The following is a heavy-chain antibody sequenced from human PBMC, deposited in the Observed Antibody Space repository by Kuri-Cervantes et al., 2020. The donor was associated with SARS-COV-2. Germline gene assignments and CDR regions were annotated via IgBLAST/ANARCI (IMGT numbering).Heavy chain of an antibody. D-gene: IGHD3-10*01. J-gene: IGHJ4*02. CDR2: ISSSGGIYM. V-gene: IGHV3-11*01. CDR3: ARRITMVRVAWVYFDY. Sequence: GASLRLPCAASGFTFSDYYMSWIRQAPGKGLEWVSYISSSGGIYMQYADSVKGRFTISRDNAKKSLYLEMNSLRAEDTAVYYCARRITMVRVAWVYFDYWGQGTLVTVSS. CDR1: GFTFSDYY.